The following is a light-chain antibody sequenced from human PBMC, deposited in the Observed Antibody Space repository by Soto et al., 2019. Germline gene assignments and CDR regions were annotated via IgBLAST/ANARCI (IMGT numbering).Light chain of an antibody. Sequence: QSVLTQPASVSGSPGQSITISCTGSSSDVGSYNFVSWHQQHPGKAPKLMIYEGSKRPSGVSHRFSGSKSGNTASLTISGLQAEDEADYYCCSYAGSSTWVFGGGTKLTVL. J-gene: IGLJ3*02. CDR2: EGS. V-gene: IGLV2-23*01. CDR1: SSDVGSYNF. CDR3: CSYAGSSTWV.